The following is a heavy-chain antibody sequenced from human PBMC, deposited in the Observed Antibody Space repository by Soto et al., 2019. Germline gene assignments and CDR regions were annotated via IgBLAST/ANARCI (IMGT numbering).Heavy chain of an antibody. V-gene: IGHV4-31*03. J-gene: IGHJ3*02. CDR3: ARGVVGDGYSGCAFDI. D-gene: IGHD2-15*01. CDR2: IYYSGST. Sequence: SETLSLTCTVSGGSISSGGYYWSWIRQHPGKGLEWIGYIYYSGSTYYNPSLKSRVTISVDTSKNQFSLKLSSVTAADTAVYYCARGVVGDGYSGCAFDIWGQGTMVTVSS. CDR1: GGSISSGGYY.